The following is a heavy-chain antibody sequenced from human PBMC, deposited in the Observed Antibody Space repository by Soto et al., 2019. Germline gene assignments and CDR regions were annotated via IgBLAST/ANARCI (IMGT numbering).Heavy chain of an antibody. CDR1: GFTFSSYA. D-gene: IGHD3-22*01. CDR3: PKDSPISFGGYDWCSYYDSSAYPDY. Sequence: PEGSLRLSCAASGFTFSSYAMSWVRQAPGKGLAWVSAISGSGGSTYYADSVKARFTISRDNSKNTLYLQMNSLRAEDTAVYYCPKDSPISFGGYDWCSYYDSSAYPDYWGQRALVTV. J-gene: IGHJ4*01. CDR2: ISGSGGST. V-gene: IGHV3-23*01.